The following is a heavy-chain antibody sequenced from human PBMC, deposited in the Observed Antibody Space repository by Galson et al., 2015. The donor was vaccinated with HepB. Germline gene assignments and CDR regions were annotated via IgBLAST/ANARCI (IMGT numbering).Heavy chain of an antibody. J-gene: IGHJ5*02. CDR3: AKVLRRVGATGPVSP. D-gene: IGHD1-26*01. V-gene: IGHV3-23*01. CDR1: GSPFNNYA. CDR2: ITANGGSA. Sequence: SLRLSCAVSGSPFNNYAMNWVRQGPGMGLEWVSTITANGGSAFYADSVRGRFTISRDNSKNTLYLQMNSLRAEDTAVYYCAKVLRRVGATGPVSPWGQGTLVTVSS.